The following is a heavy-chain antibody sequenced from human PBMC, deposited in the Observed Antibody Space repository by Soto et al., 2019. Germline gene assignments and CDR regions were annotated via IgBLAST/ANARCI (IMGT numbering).Heavy chain of an antibody. CDR3: AGKSGYDYHYYYGMDV. J-gene: IGHJ6*02. D-gene: IGHD5-12*01. CDR1: GGSISSYY. V-gene: IGHV4-59*01. CDR2: IYHSGST. Sequence: QVQLQESGPGLVKPSETLSLTCTVSGGSISSYYWNWIRQPPGKGLEWIGYIYHSGSTNYNPSLKSRVTISVDTSKNQGSLKVSSVTAADTAVYYCAGKSGYDYHYYYGMDVWGQGTTVTVSS.